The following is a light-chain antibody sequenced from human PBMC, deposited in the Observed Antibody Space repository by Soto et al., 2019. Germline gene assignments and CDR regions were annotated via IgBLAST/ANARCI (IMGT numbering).Light chain of an antibody. J-gene: IGKJ1*01. V-gene: IGKV3-20*01. CDR1: QSVSSTY. CDR2: SAS. Sequence: EIVLTQSPGTLSLSPGERATLSCRASQSVSSTYLAWYQQKPGQAPRLLIYSASSRATGIPDRFSGSGSVTDFTLTISLLEAEDVAVYYCQQYGSSPTFGQGTKVEIK. CDR3: QQYGSSPT.